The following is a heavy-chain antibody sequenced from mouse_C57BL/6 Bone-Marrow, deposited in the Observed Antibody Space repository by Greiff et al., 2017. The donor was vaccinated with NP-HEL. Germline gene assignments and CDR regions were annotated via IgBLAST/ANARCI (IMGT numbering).Heavy chain of an antibody. CDR1: GFTFTDYY. Sequence: DVHLVESGGGLVQPGGSLSLSCAASGFTFTDYYMSWVRQPPGTALEWLGFISNKANGYTTEYSASVKGRFTISRDNSHSILYLQMNALRAEDSATYYCARSIYYDYADDPFYAMGYWGQGTSVTVSS. D-gene: IGHD2-4*01. J-gene: IGHJ4*01. CDR2: ISNKANGYTT. CDR3: ARSIYYDYADDPFYAMGY. V-gene: IGHV7-3*01.